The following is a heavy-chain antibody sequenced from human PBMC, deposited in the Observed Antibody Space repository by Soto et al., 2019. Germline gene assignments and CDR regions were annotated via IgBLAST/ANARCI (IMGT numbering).Heavy chain of an antibody. D-gene: IGHD6-19*01. CDR3: ARGEAVAGHQFDS. CDR2: IYHTGST. V-gene: IGHV4-59*12. CDR1: GGSISSYY. J-gene: IGHJ4*02. Sequence: LSLTCTVSGGSISSYYWSWIRQPPGKGLEWIGYIYHTGSTTYNPSLNSRVTISVDKSKNQFSLKLSSVTAADTAVYYCARGEAVAGHQFDSWGQGTLVTVSS.